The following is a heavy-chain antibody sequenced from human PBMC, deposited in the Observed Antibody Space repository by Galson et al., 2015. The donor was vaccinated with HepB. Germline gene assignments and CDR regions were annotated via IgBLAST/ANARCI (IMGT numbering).Heavy chain of an antibody. Sequence: SLRLSCAASGFTFSTYDMHWVRQAPGKGLEWVALISYDGSNKNYADSVKGRSTISRDNSKNTLYLQMNSLRPEDTAVYYCAKDLVILTGYYVGMDVWGQGTTVTVSS. V-gene: IGHV3-30*18. J-gene: IGHJ6*02. CDR1: GFTFSTYD. D-gene: IGHD3-9*01. CDR3: AKDLVILTGYYVGMDV. CDR2: ISYDGSNK.